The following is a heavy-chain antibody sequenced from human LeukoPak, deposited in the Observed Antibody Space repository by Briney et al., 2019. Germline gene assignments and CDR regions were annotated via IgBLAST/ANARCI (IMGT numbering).Heavy chain of an antibody. V-gene: IGHV4-59*01. CDR2: IYYSGST. CDR3: ARGRIAVAGTKNYFDY. D-gene: IGHD6-19*01. J-gene: IGHJ4*02. CDR1: GGSISSYY. Sequence: SETLSLTCTVSGGSISSYYWSWIRQPPGKGLEWIGDIYYSGSTNYNPSLKSRVTISVDASKNQFSLKLSSVTAADAAVYYCARGRIAVAGTKNYFDYWGQGTLVTVSS.